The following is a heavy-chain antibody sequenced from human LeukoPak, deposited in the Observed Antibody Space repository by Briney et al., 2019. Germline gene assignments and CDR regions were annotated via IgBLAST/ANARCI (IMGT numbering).Heavy chain of an antibody. CDR1: GFTVSSNY. D-gene: IGHD6-19*01. Sequence: PGGSLRLSCAASGFTVSSNYMSWVRQAPGKGLEWVSVISGSGGSTYYADSVKGRFTISRDNSKNTLYLQMSSLRAEDTAAYYCAKSTAGHYYQYGLDVWGQGTTVTASS. V-gene: IGHV3-23*01. CDR2: ISGSGGST. CDR3: AKSTAGHYYQYGLDV. J-gene: IGHJ6*02.